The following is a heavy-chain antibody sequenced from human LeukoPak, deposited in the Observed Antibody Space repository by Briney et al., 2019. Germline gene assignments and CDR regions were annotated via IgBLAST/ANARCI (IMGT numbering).Heavy chain of an antibody. V-gene: IGHV4-59*01. D-gene: IGHD6-13*01. Sequence: PSETLSFTCTVSGGSISPYYWSWIRQPPGKGLEWIGYVYYSGSISYNPSLKSRVTISVDTSKNQFSLKVNSVTAADTAVYYCARGSAGHGGNFDYWGQGTLVTVSS. CDR1: GGSISPYY. CDR2: VYYSGSI. CDR3: ARGSAGHGGNFDY. J-gene: IGHJ4*02.